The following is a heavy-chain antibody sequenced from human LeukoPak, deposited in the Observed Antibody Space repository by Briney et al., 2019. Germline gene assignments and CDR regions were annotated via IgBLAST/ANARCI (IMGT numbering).Heavy chain of an antibody. Sequence: PSETLSLTCAVYGGSFSGYYWSWIRQPPGKGLEWIGEINHSGSTNYNPSLKSRVTISIDTSKNQFSLKLGSVTAADTAVYYCARWGHSSTWYERFDYWGQGTLVTVSS. CDR1: GGSFSGYY. D-gene: IGHD6-13*01. CDR3: ARWGHSSTWYERFDY. V-gene: IGHV4-34*01. J-gene: IGHJ4*02. CDR2: INHSGST.